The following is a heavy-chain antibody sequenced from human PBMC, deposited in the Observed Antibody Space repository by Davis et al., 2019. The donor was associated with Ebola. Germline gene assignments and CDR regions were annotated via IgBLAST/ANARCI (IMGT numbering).Heavy chain of an antibody. CDR3: ARDALAARYLHDAFDI. D-gene: IGHD2-2*02. V-gene: IGHV4-4*02. CDR1: GGSISTNNW. J-gene: IGHJ3*02. CDR2: IYHSGNT. Sequence: SETLSLTCAVSGGSISTNNWWNWVRQPPGKGLEWIGEIYHSGNTNYNPSLKSRVTISVDKSKNELSLKVNSVTAADTAVYYCARDALAARYLHDAFDIWGQGTMVTVSS.